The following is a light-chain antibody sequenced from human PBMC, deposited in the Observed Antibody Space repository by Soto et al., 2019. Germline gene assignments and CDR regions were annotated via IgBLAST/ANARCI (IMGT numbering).Light chain of an antibody. CDR3: SSYTSSSTHVV. J-gene: IGLJ2*01. CDR1: ASNIGRDP. V-gene: IGLV1-44*01. CDR2: ENN. Sequence: QSVLTEPPSASGAPGQRVTISCSGSASNIGRDPVNWYQQVPGTAPKLLIYENNHRPSGVPDRFSGSKSGTSASLVISGLQSEDEADYYCSSYTSSSTHVVFGGGTKLTVL.